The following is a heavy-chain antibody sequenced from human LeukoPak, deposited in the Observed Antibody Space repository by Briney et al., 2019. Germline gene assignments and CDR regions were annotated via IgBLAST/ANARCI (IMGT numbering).Heavy chain of an antibody. D-gene: IGHD1-14*01. J-gene: IGHJ4*02. CDR1: GSAFSGYG. CDR2: ISYDGSNK. V-gene: IGHV3-30*03. CDR3: VCHRGFDY. Sequence: PGRSLRLSCAASGSAFSGYGMHWVRQAPGKGLEWVAVISYDGSNKYYADSVKGRFTISRDNSKNTLYLQRNSLRAEDTAVYYCVCHRGFDYWGQGTLVTVSS.